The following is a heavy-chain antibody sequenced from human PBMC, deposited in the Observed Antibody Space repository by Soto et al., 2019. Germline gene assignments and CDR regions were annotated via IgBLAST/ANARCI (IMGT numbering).Heavy chain of an antibody. D-gene: IGHD3-9*01. CDR3: ARDSDYDILTGYYTPNFDY. J-gene: IGHJ4*02. CDR2: ISSSSSTI. Sequence: LRLSCAASGFTFSSYSMNWVRQAPGKGLEWVSYISSSSSTIYYADSVKGRFTISRDNAKNSLYLQMNSLRDEDTAVYYCARDSDYDILTGYYTPNFDYWGQGTPVTVSS. CDR1: GFTFSSYS. V-gene: IGHV3-48*02.